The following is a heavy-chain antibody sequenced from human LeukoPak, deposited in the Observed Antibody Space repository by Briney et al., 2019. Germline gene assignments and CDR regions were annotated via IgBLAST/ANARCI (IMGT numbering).Heavy chain of an antibody. Sequence: PGGSLRLSCAASGFTFSSYAMSWVRQAPGKGLEWVSAISGSGGSTYYADSVKGRFTISRDNSKNTLYLQMNSLRAEDTAVYYCVAGDFWSGLGDYWGQGTLVTVSS. D-gene: IGHD3-3*01. J-gene: IGHJ4*02. V-gene: IGHV3-23*01. CDR3: VAGDFWSGLGDY. CDR2: ISGSGGST. CDR1: GFTFSSYA.